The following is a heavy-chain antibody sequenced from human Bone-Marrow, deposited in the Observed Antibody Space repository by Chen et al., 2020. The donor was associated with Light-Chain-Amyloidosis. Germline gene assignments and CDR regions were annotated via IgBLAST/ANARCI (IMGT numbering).Heavy chain of an antibody. V-gene: IGHV5-51*01. D-gene: IGHD5-12*01. Sequence: GSGYTFPNYWIGWVRQRPGKGLEWMGVIYPDDSDARYSPSFEGQVTISADKSITTAYLQWRSLKASDTAMYYCARRRDGYNFDYWGQDPLVTVSS. CDR2: IYPDDSDA. CDR3: ARRRDGYNFDY. J-gene: IGHJ4*02. CDR1: GYTFPNYW.